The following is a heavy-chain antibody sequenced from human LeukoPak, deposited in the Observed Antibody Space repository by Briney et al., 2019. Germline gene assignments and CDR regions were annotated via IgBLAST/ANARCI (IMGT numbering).Heavy chain of an antibody. CDR3: ARGDYYDSSGNDAFDI. D-gene: IGHD3-22*01. CDR2: IYYSGST. CDR1: SGSISSYY. J-gene: IGHJ3*02. Sequence: SETLSLTCTVSSGSISSYYWSWIRQPPGKGLEWIGYIYYSGSTNYNPSLKSRVTISVDTSKNQFSLKLSSVTAADTAVYYCARGDYYDSSGNDAFDIWGQGTMVTVSS. V-gene: IGHV4-59*01.